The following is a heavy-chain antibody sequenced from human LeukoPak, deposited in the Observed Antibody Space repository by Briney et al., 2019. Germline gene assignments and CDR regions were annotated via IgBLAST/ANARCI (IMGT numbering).Heavy chain of an antibody. CDR1: GGSISSSSYY. Sequence: PSETLSLTCTVSGGSISSSSYYWGWIRQPPGKGLEWIGSIYYSGSTYYNPSLRSRVTISVDTSKNQFSLKLSSVTAADTAVYYCARGARERWLQLGAGGYYFDYWGQGTLVTVPS. CDR3: ARGARERWLQLGAGGYYFDY. CDR2: IYYSGST. D-gene: IGHD5-24*01. V-gene: IGHV4-39*07. J-gene: IGHJ4*02.